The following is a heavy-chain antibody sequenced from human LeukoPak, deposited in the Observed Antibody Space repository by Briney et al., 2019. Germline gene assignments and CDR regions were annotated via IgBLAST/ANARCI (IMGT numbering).Heavy chain of an antibody. CDR2: IYHSGST. D-gene: IGHD2-2*01. Sequence: PSETLSLTCAVSGGSISSGGYSWSWIRQPPGKGLEWIGYIYHSGSTCYNPSLKSRVTISVDRSKNQFSLKLSSVTAADTAVYYCARYCSSTSCSNYYYGMDVWGQGTTVTVSS. J-gene: IGHJ6*02. CDR3: ARYCSSTSCSNYYYGMDV. V-gene: IGHV4-30-2*01. CDR1: GGSISSGGYS.